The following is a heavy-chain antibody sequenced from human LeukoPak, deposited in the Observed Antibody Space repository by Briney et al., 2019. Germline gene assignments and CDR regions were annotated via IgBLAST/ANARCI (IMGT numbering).Heavy chain of an antibody. V-gene: IGHV4-39*01. CDR1: GGSIRSSYYY. J-gene: IGHJ4*02. D-gene: IGHD1-1*01. CDR2: IYDSGST. Sequence: PSETLSLTCTVSGGSIRSSYYYWGWIRQPPGKGLEWIGSIYDSGSTYYNPSLKSRVTISVDTSKNQFSLKLSSVTAADTAVYYCETGTLYFDYWGQGTLVTVSS. CDR3: ETGTLYFDY.